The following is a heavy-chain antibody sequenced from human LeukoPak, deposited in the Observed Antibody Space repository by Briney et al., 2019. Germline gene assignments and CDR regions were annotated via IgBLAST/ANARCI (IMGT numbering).Heavy chain of an antibody. CDR1: GFTFKDYS. V-gene: IGHV3-48*04. CDR3: AVVVASPRDREFDP. CDR2: INGDSRTI. D-gene: IGHD2-15*01. Sequence: PGGSLRLSCTASGFTFKDYSMNWVRQAPGRGLEWVSYINGDSRTIYYADSVKGRFTISRDNAKNSLYLQMNNLRAVDTAVYYCAVVVASPRDREFDPWGQGTLVTVSS. J-gene: IGHJ5*02.